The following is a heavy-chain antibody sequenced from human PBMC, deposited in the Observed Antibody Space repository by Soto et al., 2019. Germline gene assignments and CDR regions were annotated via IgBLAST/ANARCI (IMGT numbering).Heavy chain of an antibody. Sequence: QVQLVQSEGEMKKPGASVTVSCKASGYNFTNYGISWVRQAPGQGLQWMGWISGYNGNTNDAHKFQGRVTRTTDTSTATAYIELGSLRSDDTAVYYCARDIVVGTPAIPLPFYPYDGMDVWGQGTTVTVSS. CDR2: ISGYNGNT. J-gene: IGHJ6*02. CDR3: ARDIVVGTPAIPLPFYPYDGMDV. CDR1: GYNFTNYG. V-gene: IGHV1-18*04. D-gene: IGHD2-2*02.